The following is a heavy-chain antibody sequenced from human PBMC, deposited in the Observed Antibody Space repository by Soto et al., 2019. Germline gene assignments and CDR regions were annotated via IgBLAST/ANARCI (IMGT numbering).Heavy chain of an antibody. D-gene: IGHD2-15*01. CDR3: AKGLGSYQSYSDF. CDR2: ISYDGSNH. Sequence: QVQLVESGGGVVQPGRSLRLSCSASGLTFSSYAMHWVRQAPGKRLELVALISYDGSNHNYADSVKGRFTISRDNSKSTLYLQMNSLRAEDTAVYYCAKGLGSYQSYSDFWGQGTLVTVSS. V-gene: IGHV3-30*18. J-gene: IGHJ4*02. CDR1: GLTFSSYA.